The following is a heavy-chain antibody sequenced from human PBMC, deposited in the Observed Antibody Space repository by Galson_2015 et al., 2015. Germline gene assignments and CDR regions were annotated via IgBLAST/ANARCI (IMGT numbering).Heavy chain of an antibody. Sequence: SLRLSCAASGFTFSSYAMHWVRQAPGKGLEWVAVISYDGSNKYYADSVKGRFTISRDNSKNTLYLQMNSLRAEDTAVYYCARDNYYDSSGYYPTHIWGQGTMVTVSS. J-gene: IGHJ3*02. CDR3: ARDNYYDSSGYYPTHI. V-gene: IGHV3-30-3*01. CDR2: ISYDGSNK. CDR1: GFTFSSYA. D-gene: IGHD3-22*01.